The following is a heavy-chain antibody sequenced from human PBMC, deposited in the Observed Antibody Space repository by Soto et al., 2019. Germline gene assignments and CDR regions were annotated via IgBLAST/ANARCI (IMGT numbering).Heavy chain of an antibody. J-gene: IGHJ3*02. D-gene: IGHD3-22*01. CDR1: GFTFSSYG. Sequence: GGSLRLSCAASGFTFSSYGMHWVRQAPGKGLEWVAVIWYDGSNKYYADSVKGRFTISRDNSKNTLYLQMNSLRAEDTAVYYCATLVNYYDSSGYDDGAFDIWGQGTMATVSS. V-gene: IGHV3-33*01. CDR3: ATLVNYYDSSGYDDGAFDI. CDR2: IWYDGSNK.